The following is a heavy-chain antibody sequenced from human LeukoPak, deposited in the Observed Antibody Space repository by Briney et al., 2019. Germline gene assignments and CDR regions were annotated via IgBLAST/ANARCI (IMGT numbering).Heavy chain of an antibody. J-gene: IGHJ4*02. CDR1: GFTFSIYS. D-gene: IGHD5-18*01. CDR3: ASTPGAMADY. V-gene: IGHV3-21*01. CDR2: ISSSSSSI. Sequence: GGSLRLSCAASGFTFSIYSMNWVRQAPGKGLEWVSSISSSSSSIYDADSVKGRFTISRDNSKNTLYLQMNSLRAEDTAVYYCASTPGAMADYWGQGTLVTVSS.